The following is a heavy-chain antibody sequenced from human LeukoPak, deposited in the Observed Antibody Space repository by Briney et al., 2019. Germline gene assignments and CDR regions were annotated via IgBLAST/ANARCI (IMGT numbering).Heavy chain of an antibody. J-gene: IGHJ4*02. CDR1: GFTFSSYA. CDR2: ISYDGSNK. V-gene: IGHV3-30-3*01. Sequence: GGSLRLSCAASGFTFSSYAMHWVRQAPGKGLEWVAVISYDGSNKCYADSVKGRFTISRDNSKNTLYLQMNSLRAEDTAVYYCAREAAAGTTHFDYWGQGTLVTVSS. D-gene: IGHD6-13*01. CDR3: AREAAAGTTHFDY.